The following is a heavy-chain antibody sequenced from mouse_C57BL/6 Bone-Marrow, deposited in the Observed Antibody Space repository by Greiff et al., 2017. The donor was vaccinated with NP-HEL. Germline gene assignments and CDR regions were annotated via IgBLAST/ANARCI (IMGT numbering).Heavy chain of an antibody. J-gene: IGHJ1*03. Sequence: GGGLVQPKGSLKLSCAASGFSFNTYAMNWVRQAPGKGLEWVARIRSKSNNYATYYADSVKDRFTISRDDSESMLYLQMNNLKTEDTAMYYCAISYWYFDVWGTGTTVTVSS. V-gene: IGHV10-1*01. CDR2: IRSKSNNYAT. CDR3: AISYWYFDV. CDR1: GFSFNTYA.